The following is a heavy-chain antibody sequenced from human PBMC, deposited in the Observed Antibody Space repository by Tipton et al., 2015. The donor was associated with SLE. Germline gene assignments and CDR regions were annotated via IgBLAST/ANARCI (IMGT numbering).Heavy chain of an antibody. V-gene: IGHV4-38-2*02. CDR2: ISQSGIT. D-gene: IGHD2-2*01. Sequence: TLSLTCTVSGYSISSGYHWGWIRQPPGKGLEWIGSISQSGITHYNPSLESRVTISVDTSKNQFSLKLRSVTAADTAVYYCARGGGGYQLLSGYYYYMDVWGKGTTVTVSS. J-gene: IGHJ6*03. CDR1: GYSISSGYH. CDR3: ARGGGGYQLLSGYYYYMDV.